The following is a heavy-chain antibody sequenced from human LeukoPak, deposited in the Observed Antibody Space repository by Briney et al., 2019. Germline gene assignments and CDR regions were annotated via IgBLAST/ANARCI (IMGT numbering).Heavy chain of an antibody. CDR3: ARGRAFFD. CDR1: GGSISSYY. J-gene: IGHJ4*02. D-gene: IGHD3-3*02. Sequence: KPSETLSLTCTVSGGSISSYYWSWIRQSPGKGLEWIGFLYYSGSTNYNPSLKSRVTISVDTSKNQFSLKLSSVTAADTAVYYCARGRAFFDWGQGTLVTVSS. CDR2: LYYSGST. V-gene: IGHV4-59*01.